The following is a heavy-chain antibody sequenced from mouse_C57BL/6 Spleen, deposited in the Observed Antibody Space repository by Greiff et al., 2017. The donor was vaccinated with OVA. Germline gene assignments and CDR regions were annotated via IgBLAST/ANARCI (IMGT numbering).Heavy chain of an antibody. D-gene: IGHD3-3*01. CDR3: ARKDLGGYYYAMDY. CDR2: IYPGDGDT. Sequence: QVQLQQSGPELVKPGASVKISCKASGYAFSSSWMNWVKQRPGKGLEWIGRIYPGDGDTNYNGKFKGKATLTADKSSSTAYMQLSSLTSEDSAVYFCARKDLGGYYYAMDYWGQGTSVTVSS. J-gene: IGHJ4*01. V-gene: IGHV1-82*01. CDR1: GYAFSSSW.